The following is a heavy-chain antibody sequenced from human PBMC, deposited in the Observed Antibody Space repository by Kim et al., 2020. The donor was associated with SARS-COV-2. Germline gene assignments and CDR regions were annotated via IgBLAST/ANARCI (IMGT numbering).Heavy chain of an antibody. CDR2: GST. J-gene: IGHJ4*02. V-gene: IGHV4-59*01. CDR3: ARLQYYFDY. Sequence: GSTNYNPSLKSRVPISVDTSKNQSSLKLSSVTAADTAVYYCARLQYYFDYWGQGTLVTVSS.